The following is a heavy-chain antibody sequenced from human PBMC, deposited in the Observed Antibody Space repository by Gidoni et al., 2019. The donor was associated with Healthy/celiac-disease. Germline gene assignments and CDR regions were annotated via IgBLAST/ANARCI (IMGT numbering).Heavy chain of an antibody. J-gene: IGHJ4*02. Sequence: QVQLVESGGGVVQPGRSLRLSCAASGFTFSSYGMHWVRQAPGKGLEWVEVMWYDGRNKYYADSVKGRFTNSRDNSKNTLYLEMNSLRAEDTAVYYCARDRVTTTNYWGQGTLVTVSS. D-gene: IGHD4-17*01. CDR1: GFTFSSYG. CDR3: ARDRVTTTNY. CDR2: MWYDGRNK. V-gene: IGHV3-33*01.